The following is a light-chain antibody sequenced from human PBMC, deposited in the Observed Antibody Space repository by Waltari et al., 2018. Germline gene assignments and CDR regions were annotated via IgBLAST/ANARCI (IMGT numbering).Light chain of an antibody. CDR2: DVS. V-gene: IGLV2-14*03. Sequence: TQPASVSGSPGQSITISCTGTSSDVGGYNYVSWYQQHPGKAPKLMIFDVSNRPSGVSNRFSGSKSGNTASLTISGLQAEDEADYYCSSYISSSTLEVFGGGTRLTVL. J-gene: IGLJ3*02. CDR3: SSYISSSTLEV. CDR1: SSDVGGYNY.